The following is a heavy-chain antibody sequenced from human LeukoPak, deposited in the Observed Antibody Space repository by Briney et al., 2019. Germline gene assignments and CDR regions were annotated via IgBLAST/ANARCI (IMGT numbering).Heavy chain of an antibody. Sequence: GRTLRLFCAASGLTYSSYWMSWVRQAPGKGLECGADINQDGSEKFYVDSVKGRFTFYRDNDKNSLYLQMNTLRAEDTHVFYCARDNWAYDYDSSGYYSDYWGQGTLVTVSS. CDR2: INQDGSEK. V-gene: IGHV3-7*01. CDR3: ARDNWAYDYDSSGYYSDY. D-gene: IGHD3-22*01. J-gene: IGHJ4*02. CDR1: GLTYSSYW.